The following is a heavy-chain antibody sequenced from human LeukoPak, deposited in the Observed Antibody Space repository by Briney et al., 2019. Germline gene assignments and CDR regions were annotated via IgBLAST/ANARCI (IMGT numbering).Heavy chain of an antibody. V-gene: IGHV3-49*04. CDR2: IRSKPSGATT. J-gene: IGHJ4*02. Sequence: PGGSLRLSCTASGFTFGDYPTSWVRQAPGKGLECVGFIRSKPSGATTEYATSVKGRFTISRDDSQSIAYLQMNSLITEDTAVYYCTRVLPGRTFDSWGQGTLVTVSS. D-gene: IGHD1-14*01. CDR3: TRVLPGRTFDS. CDR1: GFTFGDYP.